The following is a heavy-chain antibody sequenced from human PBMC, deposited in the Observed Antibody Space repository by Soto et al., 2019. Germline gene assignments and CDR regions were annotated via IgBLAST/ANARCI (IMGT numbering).Heavy chain of an antibody. Sequence: PSETLSLTCTVSGDSIRSSRNSNYYWGWIRQPPGKGLEWIGSIYYSGSTNYNPSLKSRVTISVDTSKNQFSLKLSSVTAADTAVYYCARGGTVTTAFDIWGQGTMVTVSS. J-gene: IGHJ3*02. D-gene: IGHD4-17*01. CDR1: GDSIRSSRNSNYY. CDR2: IYYSGST. CDR3: ARGGTVTTAFDI. V-gene: IGHV4-39*07.